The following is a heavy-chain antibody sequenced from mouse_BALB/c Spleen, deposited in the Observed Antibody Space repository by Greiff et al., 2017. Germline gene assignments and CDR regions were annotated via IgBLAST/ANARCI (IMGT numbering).Heavy chain of an antibody. CDR3: NAGNDYRPY. D-gene: IGHD2-4*01. CDR2: IDPENGDT. CDR1: GFNIKDYY. V-gene: IGHV14-4*02. J-gene: IGHJ3*01. Sequence: EVNVVESGAELVRSGASVKLSCTASGFNIKDYYMHWVKQRPEQGLEWIGWIDPENGDTEYAPKFQGKATMTADTSSNTAYLQLSSLTSEDTAVYYCNAGNDYRPYWGQGTLVTVSA.